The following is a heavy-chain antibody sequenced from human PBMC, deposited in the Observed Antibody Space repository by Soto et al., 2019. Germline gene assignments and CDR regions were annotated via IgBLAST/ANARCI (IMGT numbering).Heavy chain of an antibody. V-gene: IGHV4-4*02. CDR2: IYHSGST. CDR1: GGSISSSNW. D-gene: IGHD3-22*01. J-gene: IGHJ4*02. CDR3: ARGANYYDSSGYYYVDY. Sequence: SETLSLTCAVSGGSISSSNWWSWVRQPPGKGLEWIGEIYHSGSTNYNPSLKSRVTISVDKSKNQFSLKLSSVTAADTAVYYCARGANYYDSSGYYYVDYWGQGTLVTVSS.